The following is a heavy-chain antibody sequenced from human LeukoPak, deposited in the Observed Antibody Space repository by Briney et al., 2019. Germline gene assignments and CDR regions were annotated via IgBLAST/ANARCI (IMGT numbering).Heavy chain of an antibody. V-gene: IGHV3-23*01. D-gene: IGHD6-13*01. J-gene: IGHJ6*02. CDR1: GFTFNNYV. Sequence: GGSLRLSCAASGFTFNNYVMTWVRQAPGKGLEYVSAISDTGGNTYYADPVKGRFTISRDNSKNTLYLQMNSLRAEDSAVYYCARTLQPHLQSYYYGMDVWGQGTTVTVSS. CDR3: ARTLQPHLQSYYYGMDV. CDR2: ISDTGGNT.